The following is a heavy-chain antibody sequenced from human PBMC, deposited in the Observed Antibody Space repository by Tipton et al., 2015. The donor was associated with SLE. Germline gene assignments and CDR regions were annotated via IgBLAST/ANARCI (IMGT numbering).Heavy chain of an antibody. CDR1: GFAFSIYG. D-gene: IGHD5-12*01. V-gene: IGHV3-30*03. CDR2: LAYESITR. CDR3: AREGLSGYEQGFDY. Sequence: RSLRLSCAASGFAFSIYGMPWVRKPPGKGLGGVAVLAYESITRYYPETVKARFTISRDSSKNTLYLQMNSLRAEDTALYYCAREGLSGYEQGFDYWGQGTLVTVSS. J-gene: IGHJ4*02.